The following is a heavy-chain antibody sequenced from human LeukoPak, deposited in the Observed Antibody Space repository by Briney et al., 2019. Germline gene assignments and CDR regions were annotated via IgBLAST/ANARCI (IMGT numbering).Heavy chain of an antibody. CDR3: AREGDGGSGWFVDYYYYGMDV. J-gene: IGHJ6*02. Sequence: GGSLRLSYAASGFTFSSYWMSWVRQAPGKGLEWVANIKQDGSEKYYVDSVKGRFTISRDNAKNSLYLQMNSLRAEDTAVYYCAREGDGGSGWFVDYYYYGMDVWGQGTTVTVSS. D-gene: IGHD6-19*01. V-gene: IGHV3-7*01. CDR1: GFTFSSYW. CDR2: IKQDGSEK.